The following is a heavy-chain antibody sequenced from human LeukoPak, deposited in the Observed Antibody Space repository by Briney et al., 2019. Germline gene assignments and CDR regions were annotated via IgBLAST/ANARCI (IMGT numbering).Heavy chain of an antibody. CDR3: ARDLAVAGTRWFDP. V-gene: IGHV3-66*02. CDR2: IYSGGST. J-gene: IGHJ5*02. D-gene: IGHD6-19*01. Sequence: GGSLRLSCAASGFTVSSNYMSWVRQAPGKGLEWVSVIYSGGSTYYADSVKGRFTISRDNSKNTLYLQVNSLRAEDTAVYYCARDLAVAGTRWFDPWGQGTLVTVSS. CDR1: GFTVSSNY.